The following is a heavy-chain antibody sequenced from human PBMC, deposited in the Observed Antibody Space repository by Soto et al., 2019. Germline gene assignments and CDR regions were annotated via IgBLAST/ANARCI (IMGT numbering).Heavy chain of an antibody. V-gene: IGHV1-69*01. CDR3: AGSSGLYYNAMDV. CDR2: ILPIFGTS. J-gene: IGHJ6*02. D-gene: IGHD3-22*01. CDR1: GGSFTSYV. Sequence: QVRLVQSGAEVRKPGSSVKVSCKASGGSFTSYVFSWVRQAPGQGLEWMGGILPIFGTSSYAQKFQGRVTITADQPTSTAYMELSSLRSDDTAVYYCAGSSGLYYNAMDVWGQGTTVTVS.